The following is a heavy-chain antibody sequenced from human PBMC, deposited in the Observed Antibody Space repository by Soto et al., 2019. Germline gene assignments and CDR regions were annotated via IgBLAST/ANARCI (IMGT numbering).Heavy chain of an antibody. D-gene: IGHD1-1*01. CDR1: GFTFSSHS. Sequence: EVQLLESGGGLVQPGGSLRLSCAASGFTFSSHSMGWVRQPPGKGLERVATISAGDASTYYSDSVKGRFTISRDDSKNTLNLRMDSLRAEDAALYYCTKGQPLRLVDGWGQGTLVTVSS. CDR3: TKGQPLRLVDG. J-gene: IGHJ4*02. CDR2: ISAGDAST. V-gene: IGHV3-23*01.